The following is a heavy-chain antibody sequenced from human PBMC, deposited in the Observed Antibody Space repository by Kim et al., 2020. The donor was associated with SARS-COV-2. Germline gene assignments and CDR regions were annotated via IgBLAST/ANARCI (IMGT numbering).Heavy chain of an antibody. CDR2: TYYRSKWYS. V-gene: IGHV6-1*01. CDR3: ARDYYYGSGSHDAFDS. CDR1: GDSISSNSAT. D-gene: IGHD3-10*01. J-gene: IGHJ3*02. Sequence: SQTLSLTCAISGDSISSNSATWNWIRQSPSRGLEWLGRTYYRSKWYSYYAVSVKIRITINPDTSKNQFSLQMNSVTPGDTAVYYCARDYYYGSGSHDAFDSWGKGTVVTVSS.